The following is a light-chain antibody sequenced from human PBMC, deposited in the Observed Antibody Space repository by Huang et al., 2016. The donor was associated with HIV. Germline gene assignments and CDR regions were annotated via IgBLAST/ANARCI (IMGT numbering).Light chain of an antibody. Sequence: EIVLTQSPATLSLSPGERTTLSYRASQSINSYLAWYQQRPGQSPRLLIYDASNRATGIPARFSGSGSGTDFTLTISSLEPEDFAVYYCQQRSNWPPFTFGGGTKVEIK. CDR2: DAS. V-gene: IGKV3-11*01. CDR3: QQRSNWPPFT. CDR1: QSINSY. J-gene: IGKJ4*01.